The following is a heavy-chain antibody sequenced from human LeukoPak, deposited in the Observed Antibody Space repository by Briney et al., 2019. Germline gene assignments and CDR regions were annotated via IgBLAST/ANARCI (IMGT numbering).Heavy chain of an antibody. Sequence: GASVKVSCKASGYTFTSYGISWVRQAPGQGLEWMGWINPNSGGTNYAQKFQGRVTMTRDTSISTAYMELSRLRSDDTAVYYCARIEYSSSSGEFDYWGQGTLVTVSS. V-gene: IGHV1-2*02. D-gene: IGHD6-6*01. J-gene: IGHJ4*02. CDR2: INPNSGGT. CDR1: GYTFTSYG. CDR3: ARIEYSSSSGEFDY.